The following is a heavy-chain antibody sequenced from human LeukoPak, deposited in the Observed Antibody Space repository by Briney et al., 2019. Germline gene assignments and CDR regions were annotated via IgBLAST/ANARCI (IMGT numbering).Heavy chain of an antibody. J-gene: IGHJ6*03. CDR3: ARNGVVVPASGLFTYYYYYYMDV. D-gene: IGHD2-2*01. V-gene: IGHV4-59*01. Sequence: SETLSLTCTVSGGSISSYYWSWIRQPPGKGLEWIGYIYYSGSTNYNPSLKSRVTISVDTSKNQFSLKLSSVTAADTAVYYCARNGVVVPASGLFTYYYYYYMDVWGKGTTVTVSS. CDR2: IYYSGST. CDR1: GGSISSYY.